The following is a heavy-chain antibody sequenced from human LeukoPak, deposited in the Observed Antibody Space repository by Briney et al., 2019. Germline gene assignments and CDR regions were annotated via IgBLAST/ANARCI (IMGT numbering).Heavy chain of an antibody. J-gene: IGHJ4*02. CDR2: INPNSGGT. D-gene: IGHD1-7*01. Sequence: ASVKVSCKASGYTFTGYYMHWVRQAPGQGLEWMRWINPNSGGTNYAQKFQGRVTMTRDTSISTAYMELSRLRSDDTAVYYCARVEGELELPQYYFDYWGQGTLVTVSS. CDR1: GYTFTGYY. CDR3: ARVEGELELPQYYFDY. V-gene: IGHV1-2*02.